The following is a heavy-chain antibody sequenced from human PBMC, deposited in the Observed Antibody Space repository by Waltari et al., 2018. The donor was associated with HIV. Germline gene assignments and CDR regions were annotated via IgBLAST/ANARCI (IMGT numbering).Heavy chain of an antibody. J-gene: IGHJ4*02. CDR3: ARDVGIVGPSPLLDY. CDR2: VSGDGSHQ. CDR1: GFTFSNYD. Sequence: QVHLVESGGAVVQPGRSLRLSCAASGFTFSNYDMHWVRQAPGRGLEWVASVSGDGSHQYYADSVKGQCTVSRDNSKNTLSLQVDSLRLEDTGVYYCARDVGIVGPSPLLDYWGQGTLVTVSS. V-gene: IGHV3-30*01. D-gene: IGHD1-26*01.